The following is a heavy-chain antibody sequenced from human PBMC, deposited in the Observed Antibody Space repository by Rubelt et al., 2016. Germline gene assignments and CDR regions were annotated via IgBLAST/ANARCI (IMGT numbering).Heavy chain of an antibody. CDR3: ARDGDYDYVWGSYRIFDY. CDR2: ISYDGSNK. J-gene: IGHJ4*02. D-gene: IGHD3-16*02. V-gene: IGHV3-30*04. Sequence: VRQAPGKGLEWVAVISYDGSNKYYADSVKGRFTISRDNSKNTLYLQMNSLRAEDTAVYYCARDGDYDYVWGSYRIFDYWGQGTLVTVSS.